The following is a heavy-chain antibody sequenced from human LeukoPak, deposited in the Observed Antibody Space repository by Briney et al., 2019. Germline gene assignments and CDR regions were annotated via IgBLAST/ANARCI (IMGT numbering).Heavy chain of an antibody. J-gene: IGHJ4*02. CDR2: MNPNTGRT. CDR1: RYTFTSYD. D-gene: IGHD3-22*01. Sequence: ASVKVSCKASRYTFTSYDINSVREAAGQGLEWMGWMNPNTGRTGFAQKFQGRLTMTRDTSINTAYMELISLRSDDTAVYYCARLSQTPDYYSSGGYFYLGYWGQGTPVTVSS. V-gene: IGHV1-8*01. CDR3: ARLSQTPDYYSSGGYFYLGY.